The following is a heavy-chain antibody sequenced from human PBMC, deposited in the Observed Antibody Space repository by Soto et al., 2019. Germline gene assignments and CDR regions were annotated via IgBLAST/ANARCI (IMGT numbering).Heavy chain of an antibody. CDR2: IIPIFGTA. V-gene: IGHV1-69*06. Sequence: ASVKVSCKASGGTFSSYAISWVRQAPGQGLEWMGGIIPIFGTANYAQKFQGRVTITADKSTSTAYMELSSLRSEDTAVYYCARAIGTAMVPNYYGMDVWGQGTTVTVSS. D-gene: IGHD5-18*01. CDR1: GGTFSSYA. CDR3: ARAIGTAMVPNYYGMDV. J-gene: IGHJ6*02.